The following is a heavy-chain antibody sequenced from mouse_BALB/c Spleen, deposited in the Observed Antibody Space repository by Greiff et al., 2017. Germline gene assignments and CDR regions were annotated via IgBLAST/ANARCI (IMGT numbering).Heavy chain of an antibody. CDR1: GFTFSDYY. Sequence: EVKLVESGGGLVKPGGSLKLSCAASGFTFSDYYMYWVRQTPEKRLEWVATISDGGRYTYYPDSVKGRFTISRDNAKNNLYLQMSSLKSEDTAMYYCARGNYDGDLAWFAYWGQGTLVTVSA. J-gene: IGHJ3*01. D-gene: IGHD2-4*01. CDR3: ARGNYDGDLAWFAY. V-gene: IGHV5-4*02. CDR2: ISDGGRYT.